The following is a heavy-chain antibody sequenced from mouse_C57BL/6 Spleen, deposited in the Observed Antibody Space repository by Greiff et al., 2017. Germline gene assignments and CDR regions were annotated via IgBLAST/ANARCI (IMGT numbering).Heavy chain of an antibody. V-gene: IGHV5-6*01. CDR1: GFTFSSYG. D-gene: IGHD2-4*01. J-gene: IGHJ3*01. Sequence: EVQLVESGGDLVKPGGSLKLSCAASGFTFSSYGMSWVRQTPDKRLEWVATISSGGSYTYYPDSVKGRFTISRDNAKNTLYLQMSSLKSEDTAMYYCSRQFYDYDPFGYWGQGTLVTVSA. CDR2: ISSGGSYT. CDR3: SRQFYDYDPFGY.